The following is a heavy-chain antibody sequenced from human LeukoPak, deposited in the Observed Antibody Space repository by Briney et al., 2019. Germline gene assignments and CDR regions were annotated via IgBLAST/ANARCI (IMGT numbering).Heavy chain of an antibody. D-gene: IGHD5-12*01. Sequence: GGSLRLSCAASGFTFSSYGMHWVRQSLGKGLEWVAVIWYDGSNKYYADSVKGRFTISRDNSKNTLYLQMNSLRAEDTAVYYCARSKRGYSGYDFDYWGQGTLVTVSS. CDR3: ARSKRGYSGYDFDY. J-gene: IGHJ4*02. V-gene: IGHV3-33*01. CDR2: IWYDGSNK. CDR1: GFTFSSYG.